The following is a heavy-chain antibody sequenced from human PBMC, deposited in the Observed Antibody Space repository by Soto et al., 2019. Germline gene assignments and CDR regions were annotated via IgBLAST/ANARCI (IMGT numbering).Heavy chain of an antibody. CDR2: INHNSGGT. J-gene: IGHJ4*02. V-gene: IGHV1-2*02. D-gene: IGHD6-13*01. CDR1: GYTXSGYY. CDR3: ARDLREAIAADE. Sequence: SXKVSCKATGYTXSGYYMHLVRQAPGQGLEWMGWINHNSGGTNYAQKFQGRVTMTRDSSISTAYMELRRLRSDDTDVYYCARDLREAIAADEWGQGTLVTVSS.